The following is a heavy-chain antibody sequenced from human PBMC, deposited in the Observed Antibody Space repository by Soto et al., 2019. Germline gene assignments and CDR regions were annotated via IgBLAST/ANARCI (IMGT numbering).Heavy chain of an antibody. CDR1: GYTFTTYD. J-gene: IGHJ6*02. Sequence: PSVKVSCKASGYTFTTYDISWLRQAPGQGLEWMGRISTYNGDTNYPQSLQGRLTMTTDTSTATAYMELRSLGSDDTAVYYCARDPYHVLMVNAPNLYGMDVWGQGTTVTVSS. CDR3: ARDPYHVLMVNAPNLYGMDV. V-gene: IGHV1-18*01. D-gene: IGHD2-8*01. CDR2: ISTYNGDT.